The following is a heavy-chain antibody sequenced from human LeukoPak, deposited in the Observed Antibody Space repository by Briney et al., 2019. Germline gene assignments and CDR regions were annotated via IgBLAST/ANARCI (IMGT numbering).Heavy chain of an antibody. D-gene: IGHD3-22*01. J-gene: IGHJ4*02. CDR2: GYHRGST. CDR1: DYSISSGNY. V-gene: IGHV4-38-2*01. Sequence: SETLSLTCDVSDYSISSGNYWGWIRQPPGKGLEWIGRGYHRGSTHYSPSLKSRVTIAVDTSKNQFSLKLSSVTAADTAVYYCARNDSSGYFDYWGQGTLVTVSS. CDR3: ARNDSSGYFDY.